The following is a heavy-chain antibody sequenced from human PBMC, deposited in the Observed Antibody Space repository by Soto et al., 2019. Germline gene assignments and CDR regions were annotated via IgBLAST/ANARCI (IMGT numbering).Heavy chain of an antibody. V-gene: IGHV3-74*01. J-gene: IGHJ4*02. Sequence: EVQVVESGGGLVQPGGSLRVSCVVSGFTFSSYWMQWVRQAPGKGLVCVSWINGDGSRTDNADSVKGRFTISRDNAKNMLYVQMNSMRGEDTALYYCERDTIRGQGTLVTVSS. CDR3: ERDTI. D-gene: IGHD1-1*01. CDR1: GFTFSSYW. CDR2: INGDGSRT.